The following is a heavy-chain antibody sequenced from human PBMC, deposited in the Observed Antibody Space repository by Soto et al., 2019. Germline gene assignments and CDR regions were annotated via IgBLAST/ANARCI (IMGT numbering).Heavy chain of an antibody. CDR2: IIPIFGTA. V-gene: IGHV1-69*13. J-gene: IGHJ4*02. CDR3: ARGYCSGGSCYSADY. D-gene: IGHD2-15*01. Sequence: ASVKVSCKASGGTFSSYAISWVRQAPGQGLEWMGGIIPIFGTANYAQKFQGRVTITADESTSTAYMELSSLRSEDTAVYYCARGYCSGGSCYSADYWGQGTLVTVSS. CDR1: GGTFSSYA.